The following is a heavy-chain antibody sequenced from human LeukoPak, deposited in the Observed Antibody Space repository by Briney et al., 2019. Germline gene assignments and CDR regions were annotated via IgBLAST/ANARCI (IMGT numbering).Heavy chain of an antibody. CDR1: GGSFSGYY. CDR3: ARSYGYPDAFDI. J-gene: IGHJ3*02. D-gene: IGHD5-18*01. Sequence: KPSETLSLTCAVYGGSFSGYYWSWIRQPPGKGLEWIGEINHSGSTNYNPSLKSRVTISVDTSKNQFSLKLSSVTAADTAVYYCARSYGYPDAFDIWGQGTMVTVSS. CDR2: INHSGST. V-gene: IGHV4-34*01.